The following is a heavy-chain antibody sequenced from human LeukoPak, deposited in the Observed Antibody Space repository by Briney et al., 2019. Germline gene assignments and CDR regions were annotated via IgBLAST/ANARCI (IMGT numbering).Heavy chain of an antibody. J-gene: IGHJ4*02. V-gene: IGHV3-11*06. D-gene: IGHD1-26*01. CDR1: GFRFSDHY. CDR3: VRDRVGPDY. CDR2: ISGGSTDT. Sequence: GGSLRLSCAASGFRFSDHYMNWIRQVPGKGLEWLSYISGGSTDTNYADSVRGRFTISRDNAKNILYLQMNSLRAEDTAVYYCVRDRVGPDYWGQGTLVTVSS.